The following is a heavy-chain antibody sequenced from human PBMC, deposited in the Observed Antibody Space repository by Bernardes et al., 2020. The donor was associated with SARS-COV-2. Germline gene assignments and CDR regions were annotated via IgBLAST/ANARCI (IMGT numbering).Heavy chain of an antibody. CDR3: ARDSRPYGSGSMGMDV. Sequence: SETLSLTCTVSGDSMNSYYWSWIRQPPGKGLEWIGYIYYSGSTNYNPSLKSRVTISVDTSKNQFSLKMYSVTAADTAVYYCARDSRPYGSGSMGMDVWGQGTTVTVSS. D-gene: IGHD3-10*01. CDR2: IYYSGST. V-gene: IGHV4-59*01. CDR1: GDSMNSYY. J-gene: IGHJ6*02.